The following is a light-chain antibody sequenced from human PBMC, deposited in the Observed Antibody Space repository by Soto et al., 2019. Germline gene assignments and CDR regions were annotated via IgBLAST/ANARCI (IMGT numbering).Light chain of an antibody. V-gene: IGKV3-20*01. CDR2: GAS. CDR1: QSISSGY. CDR3: QQYGGSPLVT. Sequence: ETVLTQSPGTLSLSPGERATLSCRASQSISSGYLVWYQQRPGQAPRLLISGASNRATGIPDRFSGSGSGTDFSLSISRLEPEDFAVYYCQQYGGSPLVTFGGGTKVESK. J-gene: IGKJ4*01.